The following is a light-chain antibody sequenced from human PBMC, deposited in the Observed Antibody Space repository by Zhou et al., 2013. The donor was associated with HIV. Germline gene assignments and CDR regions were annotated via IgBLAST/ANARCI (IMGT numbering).Light chain of an antibody. Sequence: DIQMTQSPSSLSASVGDRVTITCRASQSISSYLYWLQQKPGKAPKVLIYGASSLQSGVPSRFSGSGSGTQFTLTIISLQPDDFATYYCQQYETLSGTFGQGTKVEVK. J-gene: IGKJ1*01. V-gene: IGKV1-39*01. CDR3: QQYETLSGT. CDR1: QSISSY. CDR2: GAS.